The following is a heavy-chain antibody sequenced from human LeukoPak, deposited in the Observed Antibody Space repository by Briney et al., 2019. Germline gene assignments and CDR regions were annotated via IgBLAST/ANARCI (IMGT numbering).Heavy chain of an antibody. CDR3: ARDQEDGSSSSRFDP. D-gene: IGHD6-6*01. Sequence: ASVTVSCMASGYTFSIYGISWVRQAPGQGLEWMGWISAYNGNTNYAQRFQGRITMTTDTSTRTAYMELRSLRSEDTGVYYCARDQEDGSSSSRFDPWGQGTLVTVSS. V-gene: IGHV1-18*01. CDR2: ISAYNGNT. J-gene: IGHJ5*02. CDR1: GYTFSIYG.